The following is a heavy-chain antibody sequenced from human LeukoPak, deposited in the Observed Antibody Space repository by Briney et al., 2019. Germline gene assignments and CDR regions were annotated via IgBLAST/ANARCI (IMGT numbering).Heavy chain of an antibody. V-gene: IGHV4-38-2*02. CDR2: IYHSGST. CDR1: GYSISSGYY. Sequence: TSETLSLTCTVSGYSISSGYYWGWIRPPPGKGLEWIGSIYHSGSTYYNPSLKSRVTISVDTSKNQFSLKLSSVIAADTAVYYCARDPQRGGGSGSPALIWFDPWGQGTLVTVSS. CDR3: ARDPQRGGGSGSPALIWFDP. J-gene: IGHJ5*02. D-gene: IGHD3-22*01.